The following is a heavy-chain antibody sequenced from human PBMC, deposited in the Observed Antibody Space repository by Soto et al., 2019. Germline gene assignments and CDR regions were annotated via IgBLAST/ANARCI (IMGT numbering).Heavy chain of an antibody. D-gene: IGHD3-10*01. Sequence: EVQLVESGGGLVQPGRSLRLSCAASGFTFDDYAMHWVRQAPGKGLEWVSGITWNSGSIGYADSVKGRFTISRDNAKNSLYLQMNSLRTDDTALYYCAKMSRVRGVRDYFDYWGQGTLVTVSS. J-gene: IGHJ4*02. CDR3: AKMSRVRGVRDYFDY. V-gene: IGHV3-9*01. CDR1: GFTFDDYA. CDR2: ITWNSGSI.